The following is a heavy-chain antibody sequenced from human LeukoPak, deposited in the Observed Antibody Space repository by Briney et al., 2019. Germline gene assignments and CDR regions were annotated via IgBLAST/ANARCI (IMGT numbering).Heavy chain of an antibody. CDR2: ISGSGGST. D-gene: IGHD2-2*01. J-gene: IGHJ6*03. V-gene: IGHV3-23*01. CDR3: AKDRVPAAQVYYYYMDV. CDR1: GFTFSSYA. Sequence: PGGSLRLSCAASGFTFSSYAMSWVRQAPGKGLEWVSAISGSGGSTYYADSVKGRFTISRDNSKNTLCLQMNSLRAEDTAVYYCAKDRVPAAQVYYYYMDVWGKGTTVTVSS.